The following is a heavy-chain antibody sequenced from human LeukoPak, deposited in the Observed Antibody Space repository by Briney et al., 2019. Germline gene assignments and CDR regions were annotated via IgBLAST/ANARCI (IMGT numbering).Heavy chain of an antibody. CDR2: IYYNGDT. J-gene: IGHJ6*03. Sequence: PSETLSLTCTVSGGSISGSNYYWGWIRQPPGKGLEWMGSIYYNGDTYYNPSLKSRVTMSVDTSKNQFSLKLSSVSAADTAVYYCARPGYSYDTPQYYYMDVWGKGTTVTVSS. CDR1: GGSISGSNYY. V-gene: IGHV4-39*01. CDR3: ARPGYSYDTPQYYYMDV. D-gene: IGHD5-18*01.